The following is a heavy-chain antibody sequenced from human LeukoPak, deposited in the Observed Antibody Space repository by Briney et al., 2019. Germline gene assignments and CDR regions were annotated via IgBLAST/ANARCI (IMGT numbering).Heavy chain of an antibody. CDR3: TTYNSRDAFDI. Sequence: KSGGSLRLSCAASGFTVSKAWMSWVRQAPGKGLEWVGCIKSKGDGGTTDHAAPVKGRFTISRDDSKNTLNLQMNSLKTEDTAVYYCTTYNSRDAFDIWGQGTMVTVSS. V-gene: IGHV3-15*01. CDR2: IKSKGDGGTT. J-gene: IGHJ3*02. D-gene: IGHD2/OR15-2a*01. CDR1: GFTVSKAW.